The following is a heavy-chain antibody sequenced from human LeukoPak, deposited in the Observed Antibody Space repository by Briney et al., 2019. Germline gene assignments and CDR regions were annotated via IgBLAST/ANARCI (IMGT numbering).Heavy chain of an antibody. CDR2: IRQDGSVK. D-gene: IGHD3-22*01. Sequence: GESLRLSCAASGFMFNSHWMTWVRQTPGKGLQWVASIRQDGSVKYYVDSVQGRFTISRDNAMNSLYLQMNSLSTEDTAVYYCARWSHDAYGYYWISSWGQGTLVTVSS. CDR1: GFMFNSHW. V-gene: IGHV3-7*01. J-gene: IGHJ5*02. CDR3: ARWSHDAYGYYWISS.